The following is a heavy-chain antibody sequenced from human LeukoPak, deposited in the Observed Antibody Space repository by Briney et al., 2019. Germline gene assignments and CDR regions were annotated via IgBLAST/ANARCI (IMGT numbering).Heavy chain of an antibody. CDR2: IYYSGST. J-gene: IGHJ3*02. V-gene: IGHV4-59*01. CDR1: GGPLSSYY. D-gene: IGHD3-22*01. Sequence: PSETLSLTCTVSGGPLSSYYWSWIRQPPGKGLEWIGYIYYSGSTNYKPSLKRRVTVSVDTSKNQSSLKLSSVTAADTAVYYCARGNYYDSNTYYRAFDIWGQGTMVTVSS. CDR3: ARGNYYDSNTYYRAFDI.